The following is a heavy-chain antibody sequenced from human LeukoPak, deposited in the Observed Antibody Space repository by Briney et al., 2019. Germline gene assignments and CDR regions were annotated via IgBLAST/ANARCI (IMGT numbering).Heavy chain of an antibody. CDR2: ISHDGSNE. V-gene: IGHV3-30*18. Sequence: GGSLRLSCAASGFIFSTYAMQWVRQAPGKGLEWVAIISHDGSNENYADSVKGRFTISRDNSRNTLYLQMNSLRADDTAMYYCAKADRNYGWKILTLDSWGQGTLVTVSS. CDR3: AKADRNYGWKILTLDS. D-gene: IGHD4-17*01. J-gene: IGHJ4*02. CDR1: GFIFSTYA.